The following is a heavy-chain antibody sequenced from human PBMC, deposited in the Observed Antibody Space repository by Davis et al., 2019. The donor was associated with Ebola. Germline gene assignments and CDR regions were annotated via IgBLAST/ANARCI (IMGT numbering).Heavy chain of an antibody. V-gene: IGHV1-8*02. CDR3: ARGPNYDFWSGYWRRYYYGMDV. D-gene: IGHD3-3*01. Sequence: AASVKVSCKASGYTFTSYGINWVRQATGQGLEWMGWMNPNSGNTGYAQKFQGRVTMTRNTSISTAYMELSSLRSEDTAVYYCARGPNYDFWSGYWRRYYYGMDVWGQGTTVTVSS. CDR2: MNPNSGNT. J-gene: IGHJ6*02. CDR1: GYTFTSYG.